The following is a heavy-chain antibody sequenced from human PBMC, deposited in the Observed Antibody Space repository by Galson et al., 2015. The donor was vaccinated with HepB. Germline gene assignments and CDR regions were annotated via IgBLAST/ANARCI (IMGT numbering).Heavy chain of an antibody. CDR3: TRHGYGSSWFLDYAHGVDV. CDR2: IRNGANYYAT. Sequence: SLRLSCAASGFTFSGSGIHWVRQAPGKGLEWVGRIRNGANYYATAYAPSVRGRFTVSRDDLKSTAYLQMNSLTPEDTAVYYCTRHGYGSSWFLDYAHGVDVWGQGTTVIV. V-gene: IGHV3-73*01. J-gene: IGHJ6*02. CDR1: GFTFSGSG. D-gene: IGHD3/OR15-3a*01.